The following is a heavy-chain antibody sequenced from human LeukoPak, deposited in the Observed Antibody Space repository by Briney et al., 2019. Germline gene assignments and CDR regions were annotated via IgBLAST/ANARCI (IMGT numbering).Heavy chain of an antibody. CDR3: ARGGGYGYGGYDYFDY. D-gene: IGHD5-12*01. CDR2: ISYDGSKT. CDR1: GVTFTSYA. Sequence: GGSLRLSCAASGVTFTSYAMHWVRQAPGTGLEWVAVISYDGSKTYYADSLKGRFTIPRDTSKNTLYLQMNSLRAEDTAVYYCARGGGYGYGGYDYFDYWGQGTLVTVSS. J-gene: IGHJ4*02. V-gene: IGHV3-30*04.